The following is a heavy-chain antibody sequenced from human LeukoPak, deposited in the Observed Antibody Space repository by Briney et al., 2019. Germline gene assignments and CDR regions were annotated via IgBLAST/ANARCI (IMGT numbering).Heavy chain of an antibody. J-gene: IGHJ4*02. V-gene: IGHV1-2*06. CDR2: INPNSGGT. CDR1: GYTFTGYY. CDR3: ARDPGKAAGPAGVGGDY. Sequence: ASVKVSCKASGYTFTGYYMHWVRQAPGQGLEWMGRINPNSGGTNYAQKFQGRVTMTRDTSISTAYMELRRLRSDDTAVYYCARDPGKAAGPAGVGGDYWGQGTLATVSS. D-gene: IGHD6-13*01.